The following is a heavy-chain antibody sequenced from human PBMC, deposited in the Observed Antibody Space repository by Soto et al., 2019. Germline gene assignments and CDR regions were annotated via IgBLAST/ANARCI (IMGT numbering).Heavy chain of an antibody. D-gene: IGHD3-3*01. CDR2: INSGGSST. V-gene: IGHV3-74*01. CDR1: GFTFSSYW. Sequence: LRLSCAASGFTFSSYWMHWVRQAPGKGLVWVSRINSGGSSTSYADSVKGRFTISRDNAKNTLYLQMNSLRAEDTAVYYCARFQGPLCDFWSGYAYYYYGMDVWGQGTTVTVSS. CDR3: ARFQGPLCDFWSGYAYYYYGMDV. J-gene: IGHJ6*02.